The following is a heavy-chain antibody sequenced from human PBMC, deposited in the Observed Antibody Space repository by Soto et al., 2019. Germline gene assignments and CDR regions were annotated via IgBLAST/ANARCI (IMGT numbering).Heavy chain of an antibody. V-gene: IGHV1-46*01. CDR3: AREGFCIVVVPAAISKYGMDV. J-gene: IGHJ6*02. D-gene: IGHD2-2*01. Sequence: QVQLVQSGAEVKKPGASVKVSCKASGYTFTSYYMHWVRQAPGQGLEWMGIINPSGGSTSYAQKFHGRVTMTRDTSTSTVYMELSSLRSEDTAVYYCAREGFCIVVVPAAISKYGMDVWGQGTTVTVSS. CDR1: GYTFTSYY. CDR2: INPSGGST.